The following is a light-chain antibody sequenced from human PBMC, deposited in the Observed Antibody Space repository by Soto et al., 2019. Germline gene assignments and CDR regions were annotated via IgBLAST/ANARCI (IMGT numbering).Light chain of an antibody. Sequence: QSALTQPASVSGSPGQSITISCTGTRSDVGGYNFVSWYQQHPGKAPKLMISEVSNRPSGVSNRFSGSKSGNTASLTISGLQAEDEAHYYCSSYTSTSTRVFGTGTKVTVL. CDR3: SSYTSTSTRV. CDR2: EVS. CDR1: RSDVGGYNF. J-gene: IGLJ1*01. V-gene: IGLV2-14*01.